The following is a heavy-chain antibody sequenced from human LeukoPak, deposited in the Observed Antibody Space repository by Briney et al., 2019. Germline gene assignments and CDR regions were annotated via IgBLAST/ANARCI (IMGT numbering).Heavy chain of an antibody. V-gene: IGHV4-59*01. CDR1: GGSISSDY. CDR3: ARLSGYSSGHYYSDY. D-gene: IGHD3-22*01. Sequence: SETLSLTRTVSGGSISSDYWSWIRQPPGKGLEWIGYIYYRGSTNYNPSLKSRVTISVDTSKNQFSLKLSSVTAADTAVYYCARLSGYSSGHYYSDYWGQGTLVTVSS. J-gene: IGHJ4*02. CDR2: IYYRGST.